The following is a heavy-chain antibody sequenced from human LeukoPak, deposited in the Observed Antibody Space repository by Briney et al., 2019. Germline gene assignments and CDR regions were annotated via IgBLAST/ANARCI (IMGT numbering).Heavy chain of an antibody. Sequence: PWGSLRLSCAASGFTFNIYAMTWVRQSPGKGLEWVSYISGGGNGYYADSVKGRFTISRDNSQNTVSLQMSSLRADDTVLYYCAKFRGAGSHVYYRMDVWGSGTTVTVSS. CDR2: ISGGGNG. J-gene: IGHJ6*04. CDR3: AKFRGAGSHVYYRMDV. D-gene: IGHD3-10*01. CDR1: GFTFNIYA. V-gene: IGHV3-23*01.